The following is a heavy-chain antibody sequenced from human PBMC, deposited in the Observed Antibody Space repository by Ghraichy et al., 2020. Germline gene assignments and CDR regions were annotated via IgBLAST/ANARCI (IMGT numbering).Heavy chain of an antibody. J-gene: IGHJ4*02. Sequence: GGSLRLSCAASGFTFSSYAMSWVRQAPGKGLEWVSAISGSGGSTYYADSVKGRFTISRDNSKNTLYLQMNSLRAEDTAVYYCAKARYQLQIWGFFDYWGQGSLVSVYS. CDR2: ISGSGGST. CDR3: AKARYQLQIWGFFDY. V-gene: IGHV3-23*01. D-gene: IGHD2-2*01. CDR1: GFTFSSYA.